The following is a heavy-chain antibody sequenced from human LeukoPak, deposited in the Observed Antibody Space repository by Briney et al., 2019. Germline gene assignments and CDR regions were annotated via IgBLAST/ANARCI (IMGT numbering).Heavy chain of an antibody. CDR2: INAGNGNT. CDR1: GYTFTSYA. CDR3: ARAERAADDFDY. J-gene: IGHJ4*02. D-gene: IGHD6-13*01. Sequence: ASVTVSCTASGYTFTSYAMHWVRQAPGQRLEWMGWINAGNGNTKYSQKFQGRVTITRDTSASTAYMELSSLRSEDTAVYYCARAERAADDFDYWGQGTLVTVSS. V-gene: IGHV1-3*01.